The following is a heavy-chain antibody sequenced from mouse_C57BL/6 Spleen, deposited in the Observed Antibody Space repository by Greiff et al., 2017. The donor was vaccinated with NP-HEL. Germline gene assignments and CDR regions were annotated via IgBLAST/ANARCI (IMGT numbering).Heavy chain of an antibody. CDR3: ARYYGSSPYYYAMDY. Sequence: QVHVKQPGAELVRPGSSVKLSCKASGYTFTSYWMHWVKQRPIQGLEWIGNIDPSDSETHYNQKFKDKATLTVDKSSSTAYMQLSSLTSEDSAVYYCARYYGSSPYYYAMDYWGQGTSVTVSS. J-gene: IGHJ4*01. V-gene: IGHV1-52*01. CDR2: IDPSDSET. CDR1: GYTFTSYW. D-gene: IGHD1-1*01.